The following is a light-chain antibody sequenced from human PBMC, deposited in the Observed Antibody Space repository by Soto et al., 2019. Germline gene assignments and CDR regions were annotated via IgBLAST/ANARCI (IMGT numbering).Light chain of an antibody. CDR2: GAS. CDR1: QSVSSSY. V-gene: IGKV3D-7*01. Sequence: PGERVTLSCRASQSVSSSYLTWYQQKPGQAPRLLIYGASTRATGIPARFSGSGSGTDFTLTISSLQPEDFATYYCQQYDNLPPTWTFGQGTKVEIE. J-gene: IGKJ1*01. CDR3: QQYDNLPPTWT.